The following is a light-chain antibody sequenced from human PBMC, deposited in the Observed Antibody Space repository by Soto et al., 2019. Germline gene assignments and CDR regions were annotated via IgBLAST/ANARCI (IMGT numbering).Light chain of an antibody. Sequence: DIQMTQSPSTLSASVGDRVTITCRASQSISSWLAWYQQKPGKAPKLLINDASSLESGVPSRFSGSGSGTEFTLTISSLQPDDFATYYCQQYNSYLWTFGQGTKVEIK. J-gene: IGKJ1*01. V-gene: IGKV1-5*01. CDR3: QQYNSYLWT. CDR1: QSISSW. CDR2: DAS.